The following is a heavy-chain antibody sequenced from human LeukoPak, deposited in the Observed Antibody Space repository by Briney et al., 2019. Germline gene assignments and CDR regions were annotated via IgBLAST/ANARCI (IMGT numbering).Heavy chain of an antibody. Sequence: PGRSLRLSCAASGFTFDDYAMHWVRQAPGKGLEWVSGINWNRNIVGYADSVKGRFTISRDNAKNSLYLQMNSLRPEDTAWYYCAKDLYSSGVRYFQHWGQGALVTVSS. D-gene: IGHD3-10*01. J-gene: IGHJ1*01. CDR3: AKDLYSSGVRYFQH. CDR1: GFTFDDYA. CDR2: INWNRNIV. V-gene: IGHV3-9*01.